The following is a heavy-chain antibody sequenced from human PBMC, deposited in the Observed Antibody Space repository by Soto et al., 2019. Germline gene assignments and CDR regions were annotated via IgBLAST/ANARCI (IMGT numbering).Heavy chain of an antibody. V-gene: IGHV4-34*01. J-gene: IGHJ6*02. CDR1: GGSFSGYY. CDR2: INHSGST. CDR3: ARSMVRGVIPYYYYGMDV. Sequence: SETLSLTCAVYGGSFSGYYWSWIRQPPGKGLEWIGEINHSGSTNYNPSLKSRVTISVDTSKNQFSLKLSSVTAADTAVYYCARSMVRGVIPYYYYGMDVWGQGTTVTVS. D-gene: IGHD3-10*01.